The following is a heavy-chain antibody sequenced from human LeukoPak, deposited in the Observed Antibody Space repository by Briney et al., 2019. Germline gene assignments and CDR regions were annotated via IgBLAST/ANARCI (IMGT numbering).Heavy chain of an antibody. CDR1: GFTFSSYW. V-gene: IGHV3-7*01. CDR3: ARSRTAYCNVYADF. CDR2: IKEDGSEK. Sequence: GGSLRLSCVASGFTFSSYWMSWFRQAPGKGLEWVANIKEDGSEKYYADYVKGRFTISRDNAKNSLSLQMSSLRDEDTAVFYCARSRTAYCNVYADFWGQGTLVTVSS. D-gene: IGHD3-16*01. J-gene: IGHJ4*02.